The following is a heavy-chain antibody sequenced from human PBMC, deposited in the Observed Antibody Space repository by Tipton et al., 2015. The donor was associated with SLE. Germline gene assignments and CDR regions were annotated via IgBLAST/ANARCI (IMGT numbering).Heavy chain of an antibody. D-gene: IGHD3-3*01. CDR3: ARESLTILGVVHHYYFDY. CDR1: GDTFSSYA. V-gene: IGHV1-69*01. Sequence: QSGAEVKKPGSSVKVSCKASGDTFSSYAISWVRQAPGQGLEWMGGIIPIFGTTNYAQKFQGRVTITADDSTGTAYVELSSLRSEDTAMYYCARESLTILGVVHHYYFDYWGQGTLVTVSS. J-gene: IGHJ4*02. CDR2: IIPIFGTT.